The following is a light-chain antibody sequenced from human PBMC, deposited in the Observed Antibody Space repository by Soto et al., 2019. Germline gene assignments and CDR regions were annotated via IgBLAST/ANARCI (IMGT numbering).Light chain of an antibody. CDR1: QSLVYSDGNTY. Sequence: DVVMTQSPLSLPVTLGQPASISCRSSQSLVYSDGNTYLSWFQQRPGQSPRRLIYKVSNSDSGVPERLSGSGSGTDFTPTISRVEAEDVAVYYCMQGTHWPYTFGQGNKLEL. CDR2: KVS. V-gene: IGKV2-30*01. CDR3: MQGTHWPYT. J-gene: IGKJ2*01.